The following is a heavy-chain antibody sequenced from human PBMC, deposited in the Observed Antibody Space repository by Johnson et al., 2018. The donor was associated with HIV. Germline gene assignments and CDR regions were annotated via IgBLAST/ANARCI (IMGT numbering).Heavy chain of an antibody. J-gene: IGHJ3*02. CDR1: GFTFDDYA. V-gene: IGHV3-23*04. Sequence: VQLVESGGGLVQPGRYLRLSCAVSGFTFDDYAMSWVRQAPGKGLEWVSAISGSGGSTYYADSGKGRFTISRDNSKNTLYLQMNSLRAEDTAVYYCARAEQLAGGAFDIWGQGTMVTVSS. CDR3: ARAEQLAGGAFDI. CDR2: ISGSGGST. D-gene: IGHD6-6*01.